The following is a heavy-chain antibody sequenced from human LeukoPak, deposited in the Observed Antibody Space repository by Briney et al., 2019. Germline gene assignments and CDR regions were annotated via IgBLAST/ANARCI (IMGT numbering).Heavy chain of an antibody. CDR1: GYTFTTYY. V-gene: IGHV1-46*01. CDR3: ARESLAAAGKSHFDY. D-gene: IGHD6-13*01. J-gene: IGHJ4*02. CDR2: INPSGGST. Sequence: ASVKVSCKGSGYTFTTYYMHWVRQAPGQGLEWMGIINPSGGSTNYAQKFQGRVTMTRDTFTSTVYMELSSLRSEDTAVYYCARESLAAAGKSHFDYWGQGTLVTVSS.